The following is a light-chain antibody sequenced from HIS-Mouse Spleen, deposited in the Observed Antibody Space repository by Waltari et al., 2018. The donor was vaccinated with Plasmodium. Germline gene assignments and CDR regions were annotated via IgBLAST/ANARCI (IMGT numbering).Light chain of an antibody. Sequence: QSALTQPASVSGSPGQSLTISCTGTSSDVGGYNYVSWYQQHPGKAPKLMIYDVSTRPSGVSNRFSGSKSGNTASLTISGLQAEDEADYYCSSYTSSSTLVYVFGTGTKVTVL. V-gene: IGLV2-14*03. CDR3: SSYTSSSTLVYV. CDR1: SSDVGGYNY. CDR2: DVS. J-gene: IGLJ1*01.